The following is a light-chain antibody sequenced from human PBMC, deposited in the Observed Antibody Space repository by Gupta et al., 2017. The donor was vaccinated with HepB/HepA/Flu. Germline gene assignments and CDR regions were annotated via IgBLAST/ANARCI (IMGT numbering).Light chain of an antibody. CDR3: QQTFSTPPIT. Sequence: DIQMTQSPSSLSASVGDRVTITCRASQSISTDLNWYQQKPGKAPKLLIYGSSTLQSGVPSRFSGSGSGTDFTLTISRLQPEDFATYFCQQTFSTPPITFGGGTKVEIK. CDR1: QSISTD. CDR2: GSS. J-gene: IGKJ4*01. V-gene: IGKV1-39*01.